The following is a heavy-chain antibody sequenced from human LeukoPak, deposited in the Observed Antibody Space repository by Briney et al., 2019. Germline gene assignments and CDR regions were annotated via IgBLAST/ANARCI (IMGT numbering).Heavy chain of an antibody. D-gene: IGHD6-19*01. CDR2: IRYDGSNK. Sequence: GGSLRLSCAASGFTFSSYGMHWVRQAPGKGLEWVAFIRYDGSNKYYADSVKGRFTISRDNSKNTLYLQMNSLRAEDTAVYYCAKDLDFYSSGWSLDYWGQGTLVTVSS. J-gene: IGHJ4*02. CDR1: GFTFSSYG. V-gene: IGHV3-30*02. CDR3: AKDLDFYSSGWSLDY.